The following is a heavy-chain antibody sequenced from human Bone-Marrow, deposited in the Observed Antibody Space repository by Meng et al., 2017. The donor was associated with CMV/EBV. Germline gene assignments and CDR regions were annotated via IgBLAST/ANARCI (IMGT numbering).Heavy chain of an antibody. CDR1: GFTFSDYY. Sequence: GESLKISCAASGFTFSDYYMIWVRQAPGKGLEWVSYISNNGSSTYYADSVKGRFTISRDNAKNSLYLQMNGLRAEDTAVYYCARDRCSSTSCPVDYWGQGTLVNVAS. J-gene: IGHJ4*02. V-gene: IGHV3-11*04. CDR3: ARDRCSSTSCPVDY. CDR2: ISNNGSST. D-gene: IGHD2-2*01.